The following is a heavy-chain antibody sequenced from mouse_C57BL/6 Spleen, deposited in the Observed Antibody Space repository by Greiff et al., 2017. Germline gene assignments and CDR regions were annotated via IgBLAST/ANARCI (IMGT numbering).Heavy chain of an antibody. CDR1: GFTFSNYW. J-gene: IGHJ2*01. CDR3: TDYYGSSGGY. D-gene: IGHD1-1*01. V-gene: IGHV6-3*01. CDR2: IRLKSDNYAT. Sequence: EVKVEESGGGLVQPGGSMKLSCVASGFTFSNYWMNWVRQSPEKGLEWVAQIRLKSDNYATHYAESVKGRFTISRDDSKSSVYLQMNNLRAEDTGIYYCTDYYGSSGGYWGQGTTLTVSS.